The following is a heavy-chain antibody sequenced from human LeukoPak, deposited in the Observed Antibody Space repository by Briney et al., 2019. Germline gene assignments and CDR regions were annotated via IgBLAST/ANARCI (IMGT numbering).Heavy chain of an antibody. CDR1: GFTFSSYA. D-gene: IGHD2-2*01. CDR2: ISGSGGST. V-gene: IGHV3-23*01. Sequence: PGGSLRLSCAASGFTFSSYAMSWVRQAPGKGLEWVSAISGSGGSTYYADSVKGRFTISRDNSKNTLYLQMNSLRAEDTAVYYCAKSPSMGFGVPAAMYFGYWGQGTLVTVSS. CDR3: AKSPSMGFGVPAAMYFGY. J-gene: IGHJ4*02.